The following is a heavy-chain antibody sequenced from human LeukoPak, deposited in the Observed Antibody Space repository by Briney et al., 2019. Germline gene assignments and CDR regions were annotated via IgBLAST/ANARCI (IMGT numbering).Heavy chain of an antibody. Sequence: ASVKVSCKASGYTFTSYYMYWVRQAPGQGLEWMGIINPNRGSTSYAQKLQGRVTMTTDTSTSTAYMELRSLRSDDTAVYYCASVYYYDSSGYYYLDYWGQGTLVTVSS. CDR2: INPNRGST. CDR3: ASVYYYDSSGYYYLDY. CDR1: GYTFTSYY. V-gene: IGHV1-46*01. J-gene: IGHJ4*02. D-gene: IGHD3-22*01.